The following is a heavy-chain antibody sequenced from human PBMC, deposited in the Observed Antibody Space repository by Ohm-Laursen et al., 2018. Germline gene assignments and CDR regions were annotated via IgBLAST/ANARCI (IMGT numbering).Heavy chain of an antibody. CDR2: MSYDGNNQ. CDR3: AKDLEMATMKYYFDS. Sequence: SLRLSCSASGFTFSSYGMHWVRQAPGKGLEWVAVMSYDGNNQYYADSVIGRFTISRDNSKNRLYLQMNNLRAEDTALYYCAKDLEMATMKYYFDSWGQGTLVTVSS. D-gene: IGHD5-24*01. V-gene: IGHV3-30*18. J-gene: IGHJ4*02. CDR1: GFTFSSYG.